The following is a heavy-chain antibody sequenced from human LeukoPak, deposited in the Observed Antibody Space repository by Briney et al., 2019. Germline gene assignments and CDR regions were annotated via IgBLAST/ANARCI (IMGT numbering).Heavy chain of an antibody. CDR2: ISGSGGST. Sequence: PGGSLRLSCAASGYTFSSYAMSWVRQAPGKGLEWVSAISGSGGSTYYADSVKGRFIISRDNSKNTLYLQMNSLRAEDTAVYYCAREYGSSWYGTYFDYWGQGTLVTVSS. CDR3: AREYGSSWYGTYFDY. J-gene: IGHJ4*02. D-gene: IGHD6-13*01. V-gene: IGHV3-23*01. CDR1: GYTFSSYA.